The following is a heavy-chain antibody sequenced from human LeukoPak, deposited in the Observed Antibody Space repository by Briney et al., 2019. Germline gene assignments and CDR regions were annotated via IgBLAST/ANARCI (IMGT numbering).Heavy chain of an antibody. J-gene: IGHJ4*02. Sequence: GGSLRLSCAASGFTFSSYWMSWVRQAPGKGLEWVANIKQDGSEKYYVDSVKGRFTISRDNAKNSLYLQMNSLRAEDTAVYYCARESKYGSGSYYFGYWGQGTLVTVSS. CDR3: ARESKYGSGSYYFGY. D-gene: IGHD3-10*01. CDR1: GFTFSSYW. CDR2: IKQDGSEK. V-gene: IGHV3-7*01.